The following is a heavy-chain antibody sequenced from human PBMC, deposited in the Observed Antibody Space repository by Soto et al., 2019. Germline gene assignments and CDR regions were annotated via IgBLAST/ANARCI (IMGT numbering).Heavy chain of an antibody. D-gene: IGHD3-10*01. Sequence: PSQTLSLTCAISGDSVSSNSAAWNWIRQSPSRGLEWLGRTYYRSKWYNDYAVSVKSRITINPDTSKNQFSLQLNSVTPEDTAVYYCARDRYYGSGSEADYYYYGMDVWGQGTTVTVSS. CDR3: ARDRYYGSGSEADYYYYGMDV. J-gene: IGHJ6*02. V-gene: IGHV6-1*01. CDR1: GDSVSSNSAA. CDR2: TYYRSKWYN.